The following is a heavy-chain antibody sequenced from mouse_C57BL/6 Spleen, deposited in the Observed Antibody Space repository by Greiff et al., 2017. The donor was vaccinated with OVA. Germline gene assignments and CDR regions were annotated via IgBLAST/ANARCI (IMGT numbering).Heavy chain of an antibody. CDR2: IDPETGGT. CDR1: GYTFTDYE. D-gene: IGHD1-1*01. CDR3: TSRPYGSSYKDDY. Sequence: QVHVKQSGAELVRPGASVTLSCKASGYTFTDYEMHWVKQTPVHGLEWIGAIDPETGGTAYNQKFKGKAILTADKSSSTAYMELRSLTSEDSAVYYCTSRPYGSSYKDDYWGQGTTLTVSS. J-gene: IGHJ2*01. V-gene: IGHV1-15*01.